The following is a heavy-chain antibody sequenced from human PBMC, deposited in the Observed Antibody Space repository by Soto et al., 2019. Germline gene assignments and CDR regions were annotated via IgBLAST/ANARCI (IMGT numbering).Heavy chain of an antibody. CDR1: GFSLSNARMG. V-gene: IGHV2-26*01. Sequence: QVTLKESGPVLVKPTETLTLTCTVSGFSLSNARMGVSWIRQPPGKALEWLAHIFSNDEKSYSTSLKSRLTISKDTSKSQVVLTMTNMDPVDTATYYCARPFRWYSSGWSDNWYFDLWGRGTLVTVSS. D-gene: IGHD6-25*01. J-gene: IGHJ2*01. CDR2: IFSNDEK. CDR3: ARPFRWYSSGWSDNWYFDL.